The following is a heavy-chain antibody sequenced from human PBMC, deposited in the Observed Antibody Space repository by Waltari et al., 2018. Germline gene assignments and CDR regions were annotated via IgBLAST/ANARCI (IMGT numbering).Heavy chain of an antibody. D-gene: IGHD6-13*01. Sequence: QVQLVESGGGVVQPGRSLRLSCAACGFTFSSSGMHWVRQAPGKGLEWVAVIWYDGSNKYYADSVKGRFTISRDNSKNTLYLQMNSLRAEDTAVYYCARDPDSSSWYFDYWGQGTLVTVSS. J-gene: IGHJ4*02. CDR1: GFTFSSSG. V-gene: IGHV3-33*01. CDR2: IWYDGSNK. CDR3: ARDPDSSSWYFDY.